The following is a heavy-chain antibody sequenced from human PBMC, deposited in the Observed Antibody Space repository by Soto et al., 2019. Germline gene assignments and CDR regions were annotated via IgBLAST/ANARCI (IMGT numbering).Heavy chain of an antibody. V-gene: IGHV3-15*07. CDR2: IKSKTDGGTT. Sequence: SLRLSCAASGFTFSNAWMNWVRQAPGKGLEGVGRIKSKTDGGTTDYAAPVKGKFTISRDDSKTTLYLQMNSLKTEDTALYYCTTGFLEWLYYYGMDVGGQGTTVTVSS. CDR1: GFTFSNAW. CDR3: TTGFLEWLYYYGMDV. D-gene: IGHD3-3*01. J-gene: IGHJ6*02.